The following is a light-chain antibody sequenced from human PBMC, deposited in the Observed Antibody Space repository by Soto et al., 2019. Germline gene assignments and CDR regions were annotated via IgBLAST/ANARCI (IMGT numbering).Light chain of an antibody. CDR1: SSDVGGYNY. V-gene: IGLV2-14*01. J-gene: IGLJ1*01. CDR3: SSYTSGFYV. Sequence: QSVLTQPASVSGAPGQSITFSCTGTSSDVGGYNYVSWYQQHPGKAPKLMIYDVSDRPSGVSNRFSGSKSGNTASLTISGLQAEDEADYYCSSYTSGFYVFGTGTKVTV. CDR2: DVS.